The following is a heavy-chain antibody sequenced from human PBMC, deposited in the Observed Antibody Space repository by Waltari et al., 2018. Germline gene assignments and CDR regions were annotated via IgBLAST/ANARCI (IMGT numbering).Heavy chain of an antibody. J-gene: IGHJ3*01. CDR1: GFTVSSNY. D-gene: IGHD4-17*01. CDR2: IYAVGGT. V-gene: IGHV3-53*01. CDR3: ATLYVDYVGDAFDL. Sequence: EVQLVESGGNLIRPGGSLRLSCAASGFTVSSNYMSWVRQAPGKGLEWVSLIYAVGGTYYADSVKCRFTISRDSSKNALYLQLNSRRHDGTALYYCATLYVDYVGDAFDLWGQATMVTVSS.